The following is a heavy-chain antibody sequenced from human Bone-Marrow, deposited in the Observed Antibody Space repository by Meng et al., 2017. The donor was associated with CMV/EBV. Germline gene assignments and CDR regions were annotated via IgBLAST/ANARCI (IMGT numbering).Heavy chain of an antibody. CDR2: ITTNNGYT. J-gene: IGHJ5*02. V-gene: IGHV1-18*01. CDR3: ARDLMLRGAPGTGGP. CDR1: GYTFTSYA. Sequence: ASVKVSCKASGYTFTSYAITWVRQAPGQGLEWVGWITTNNGYTNYAQKLQGRVTMTTDTSTSTAYMELRSLRSDDTAVYYCARDLMLRGAPGTGGPWGQGTLVTVSS. D-gene: IGHD3-10*01.